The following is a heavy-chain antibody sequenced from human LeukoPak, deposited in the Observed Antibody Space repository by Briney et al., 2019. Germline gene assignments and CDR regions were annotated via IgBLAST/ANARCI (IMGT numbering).Heavy chain of an antibody. V-gene: IGHV4-39*07. CDR1: GGSISSSSYY. CDR3: ARVQQQLFDY. Sequence: SETLSLTCTVSGGSISSSSYYWGWIRQPPGKGLEWIGSIYYSGSTYYNPSLKSRVTISVDTSKNQFSLKLSSVTAADMAVYYCARVQQQLFDYWGQGTLVTVSS. D-gene: IGHD6-13*01. CDR2: IYYSGST. J-gene: IGHJ4*02.